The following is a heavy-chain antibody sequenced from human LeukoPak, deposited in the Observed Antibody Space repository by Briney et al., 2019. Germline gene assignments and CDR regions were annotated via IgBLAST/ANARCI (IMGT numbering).Heavy chain of an antibody. Sequence: GASVKVSCKASGYTFTGYYMHWVRQAPGQGLEWVGWINPNSGGTNYAQKFQGRVTMTRDTSISTAYMELSRLRSDDTAVYYCARDPTDIVVVPAARKDYWGQGTLVTVSS. CDR2: INPNSGGT. V-gene: IGHV1-2*02. D-gene: IGHD2-2*01. J-gene: IGHJ4*02. CDR1: GYTFTGYY. CDR3: ARDPTDIVVVPAARKDY.